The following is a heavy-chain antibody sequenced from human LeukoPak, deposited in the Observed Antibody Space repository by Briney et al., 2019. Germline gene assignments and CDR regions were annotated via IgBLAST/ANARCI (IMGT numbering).Heavy chain of an antibody. CDR1: GYSFTSYW. D-gene: IGHD3-10*01. Sequence: GESLKISCKGSGYSFTSYWIGWVRQMPGKGLEWMGIIYPGDSDTRYSPSFQGQVTISADKSISTAYLQWSSLKASDTAMYYCARGTRYYYGSASYLWFDPWGQGTLVTISS. CDR2: IYPGDSDT. CDR3: ARGTRYYYGSASYLWFDP. J-gene: IGHJ5*02. V-gene: IGHV5-51*01.